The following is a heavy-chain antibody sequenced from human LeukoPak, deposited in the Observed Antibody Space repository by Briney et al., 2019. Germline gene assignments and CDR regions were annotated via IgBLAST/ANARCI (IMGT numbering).Heavy chain of an antibody. CDR3: ARANIRERYFDY. V-gene: IGHV4-31*03. Sequence: RSSQTLSLTCTVSGGSISSGGYYWSWLRQHPGKGLEWIGYIYYSGSTYYNPSLKSRVTISVDTSKNQFSLKLSSVTAADTAVYYCARANIRERYFDYWGQGTLVTVSS. J-gene: IGHJ4*02. D-gene: IGHD2/OR15-2a*01. CDR1: GGSISSGGYY. CDR2: IYYSGST.